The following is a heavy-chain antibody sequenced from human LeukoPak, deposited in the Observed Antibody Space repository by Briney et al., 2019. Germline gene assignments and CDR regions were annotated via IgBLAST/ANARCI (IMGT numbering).Heavy chain of an antibody. CDR3: AREPYSSSWGLDY. J-gene: IGHJ4*02. V-gene: IGHV3-7*03. CDR1: GFTFSSYW. Sequence: GGSLRLSCAASGFTFSSYWMSWVRQAPGKGLEWVANVKQDGREKYYVDSVKGRFTISRDNAKNSLYLQMNSLRAEDTAVYYCAREPYSSSWGLDYWGQGTLVTVSS. CDR2: VKQDGREK. D-gene: IGHD6-13*01.